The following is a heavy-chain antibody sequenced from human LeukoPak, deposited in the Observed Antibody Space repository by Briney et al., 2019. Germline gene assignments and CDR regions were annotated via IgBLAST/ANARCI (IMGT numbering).Heavy chain of an antibody. V-gene: IGHV1-46*01. J-gene: IGHJ5*02. Sequence: ASVKVSCKASGYTFTSYYMHWVRQAPGQGLEWMGIINPSGGSTSYAQKFQGRVTMTRDTSSSTVYMELSSLRSEDTAVYYCARLTIFGRRFDPWGQGTLVTVSS. D-gene: IGHD3-3*01. CDR2: INPSGGST. CDR3: ARLTIFGRRFDP. CDR1: GYTFTSYY.